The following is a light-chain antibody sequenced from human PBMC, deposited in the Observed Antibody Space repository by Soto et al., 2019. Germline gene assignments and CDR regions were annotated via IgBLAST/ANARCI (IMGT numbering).Light chain of an antibody. CDR2: KAS. CDR3: QQYDTYST. J-gene: IGKJ2*01. V-gene: IGKV1-5*03. Sequence: DIQMTQSPSTLSAAVGDRVTITCRASQSISSWLAWYQQKPGKAPKLLIYKASSLEGGVPSRFSGSGSGTEFTLPISSLQPDDFATYYCQQYDTYSTFGQGTKLEIK. CDR1: QSISSW.